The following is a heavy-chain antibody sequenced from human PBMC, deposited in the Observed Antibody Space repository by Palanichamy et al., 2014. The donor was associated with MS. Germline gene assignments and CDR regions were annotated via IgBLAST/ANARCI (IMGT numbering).Heavy chain of an antibody. CDR2: ISGSGRSK. J-gene: IGHJ4*02. Sequence: EVQLSESGGGLVQPGGSLRLSCATSGFNFSTFALSWVRRTPGKGLQWVSSISGSGRSKYFADSVKGRFTVSRDSATNTLHLQLNSLRAEDTATYYCARVISGRAYGAFDYWGQGALVAVSS. CDR3: ARVISGRAYGAFDY. CDR1: GFNFSTFA. V-gene: IGHV3-23*01. D-gene: IGHD1-26*01.